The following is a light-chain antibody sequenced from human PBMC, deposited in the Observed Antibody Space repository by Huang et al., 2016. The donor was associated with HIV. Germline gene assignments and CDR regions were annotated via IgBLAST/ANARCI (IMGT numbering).Light chain of an antibody. V-gene: IGKV3-20*01. CDR2: GAS. CDR1: QSVSSSY. CDR3: QQYGSSPIT. Sequence: EIVLTQSPGTLSLSPGERATLSCRASQSVSSSYLAWYQQSPGQAPRLLIYGASSRATGITDRFSGSGSGTDFTLTISRLEPEDCAVYYCQQYGSSPITFGQGTRLEIK. J-gene: IGKJ5*01.